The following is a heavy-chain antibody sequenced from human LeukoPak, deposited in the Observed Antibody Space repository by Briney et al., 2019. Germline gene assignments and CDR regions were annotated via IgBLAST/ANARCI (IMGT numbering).Heavy chain of an antibody. CDR1: GFTFTTYW. J-gene: IGHJ4*02. D-gene: IGHD4-17*01. V-gene: IGHV3-7*03. Sequence: GGSLRLSCAPSGFTFTTYWMSWVRQAPGKGLEWLANIKPDGSEKNYVDSVRGRFTISRDNAKNSLYLEMNSLRAEDTAVYYCAKAMLTTVTTLVYWGQGTLVTVSS. CDR2: IKPDGSEK. CDR3: AKAMLTTVTTLVY.